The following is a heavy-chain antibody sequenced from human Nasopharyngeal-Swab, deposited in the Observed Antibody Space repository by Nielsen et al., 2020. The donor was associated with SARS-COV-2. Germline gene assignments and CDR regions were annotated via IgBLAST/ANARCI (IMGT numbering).Heavy chain of an antibody. V-gene: IGHV3-23*01. Sequence: GESLKISCAASGFSFNTYAMSWVRQAPGKGLEWVSAITSSGANTYYADSVKGRFTISRDNSKNTLYLQMNSLRAEDTAVYYCAKDRYCSSTSCHYYYYYYMDVWGKGTTVTVSS. CDR3: AKDRYCSSTSCHYYYYYYMDV. CDR1: GFSFNTYA. J-gene: IGHJ6*03. CDR2: ITSSGANT. D-gene: IGHD2-2*01.